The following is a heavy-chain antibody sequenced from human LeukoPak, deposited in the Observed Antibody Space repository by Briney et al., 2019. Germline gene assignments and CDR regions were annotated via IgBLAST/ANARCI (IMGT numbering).Heavy chain of an antibody. V-gene: IGHV3-30*04. J-gene: IGHJ5*02. D-gene: IGHD6-13*01. CDR1: GFTFSSYA. CDR2: IPYDGSNK. Sequence: GGSLRLSCAASGFTFSSYAMHWVRQAPGKGLEWVAVIPYDGSNKYYADSVKGRFTISRDNSKNTLYLQMNSLRAEDTAVYYCARDPISDSSSWYTPWFDPWGQGTLVTVSS. CDR3: ARDPISDSSSWYTPWFDP.